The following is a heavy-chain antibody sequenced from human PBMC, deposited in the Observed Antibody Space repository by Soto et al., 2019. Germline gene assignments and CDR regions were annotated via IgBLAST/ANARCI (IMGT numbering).Heavy chain of an antibody. CDR3: ARDMRITAAISYYYGMDV. CDR2: ISYDGSTQ. J-gene: IGHJ6*02. CDR1: GFTFNIYS. Sequence: GGSLRLSCAASGFTFNIYSIHWVRQTPGRGLEWVAVISYDGSTQYYADSVKGRFTISRDNSNDTLYLQLDNLKTEDTAVYYCARDMRITAAISYYYGMDVWGQGXTVTVSS. D-gene: IGHD1-20*01. V-gene: IGHV3-30-3*01.